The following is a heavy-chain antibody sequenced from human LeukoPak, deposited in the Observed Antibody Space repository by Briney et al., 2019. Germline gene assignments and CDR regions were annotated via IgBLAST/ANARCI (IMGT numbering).Heavy chain of an antibody. CDR2: INPNSGGT. CDR1: GYTFTGYY. V-gene: IGHV1-2*04. D-gene: IGHD3-22*01. Sequence: ASVKVSCKASGYTFTGYYMHWVRQAPGQGLEWMGWINPNSGGTNYAQKFQGWVTMTRDTSISTAYMELSRLRSDDTAVYYCARSYYYDSSGYYYDAFDIWGQGTMVTVSS. CDR3: ARSYYYDSSGYYYDAFDI. J-gene: IGHJ3*02.